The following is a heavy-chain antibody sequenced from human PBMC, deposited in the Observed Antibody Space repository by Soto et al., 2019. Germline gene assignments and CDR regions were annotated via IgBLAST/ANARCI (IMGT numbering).Heavy chain of an antibody. Sequence: SVKVSCKASGGAFSSYAISWVRQAPGQGLEWMGGIIPIFGTANYAQKFQGRVTITADESTSTAYMELSSLRSEDTAVYYCARVLIRRYYYYYGMDVWGQGTTVTVSS. CDR3: ARVLIRRYYYYYGMDV. V-gene: IGHV1-69*13. CDR1: GGAFSSYA. J-gene: IGHJ6*02. D-gene: IGHD3-3*02. CDR2: IIPIFGTA.